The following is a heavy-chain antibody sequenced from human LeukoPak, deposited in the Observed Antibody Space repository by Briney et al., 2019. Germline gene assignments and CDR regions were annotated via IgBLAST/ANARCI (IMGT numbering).Heavy chain of an antibody. CDR2: ISWDGGST. CDR1: GFTFDDYA. Sequence: GGSLRLSCAASGFTFDDYAMHWVRQAPGKGLEWVSLISWDGGSTYYADSVKGRFTISRDNSKNSLYLQMNSLRAEDTALYYCAKDIHERSGSYSNWFDPWGQGTLVTVSS. D-gene: IGHD3-10*01. CDR3: AKDIHERSGSYSNWFDP. J-gene: IGHJ5*02. V-gene: IGHV3-43D*03.